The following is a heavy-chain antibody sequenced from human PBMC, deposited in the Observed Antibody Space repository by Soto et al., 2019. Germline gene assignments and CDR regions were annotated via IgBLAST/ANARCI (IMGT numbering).Heavy chain of an antibody. J-gene: IGHJ5*02. Sequence: PSETLSLTCTVSGGSISRYYWSWIRQHPGKGLEWIGYTYYSGSTNYNPSLKSRVTISVDTSKNQFSLKLSSLTAADTAVYYCARDRDGGQNWFDPLGQGTLVTVSS. V-gene: IGHV4-59*01. CDR3: ARDRDGGQNWFDP. D-gene: IGHD3-10*01. CDR2: TYYSGST. CDR1: GGSISRYY.